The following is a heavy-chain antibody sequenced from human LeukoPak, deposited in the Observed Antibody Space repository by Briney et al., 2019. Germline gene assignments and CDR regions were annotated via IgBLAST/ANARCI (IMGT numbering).Heavy chain of an antibody. CDR2: ISGSGGST. J-gene: IGHJ4*02. V-gene: IGHV3-23*01. CDR3: ARDLVVTATY. CDR1: GFTFSSYA. Sequence: GGSLRLSCAASGFTFSSYAMSWVRQAPGKGLEWVSAISGSGGSTYYADSVKGRYTISRDNAKNTLYLQMNSLRAEDTGVYYCARDLVVTATYWGQGTLVTVSS. D-gene: IGHD2-21*02.